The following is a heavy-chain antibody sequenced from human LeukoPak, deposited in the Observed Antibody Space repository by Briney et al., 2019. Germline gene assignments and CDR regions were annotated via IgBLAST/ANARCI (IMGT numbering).Heavy chain of an antibody. CDR3: ARHTLYDLLTGHYKGGWYFDY. J-gene: IGHJ4*02. D-gene: IGHD3-9*01. CDR1: GGSISSSSYY. V-gene: IGHV4-39*01. CDR2: IYYSGRT. Sequence: SETLSLTCTVSGGSISSSSYYWGWIRQPLGRGLVWIGTIYYSGRTYYNPSLKSRVTISVDTSKNQFSLKLSSVTAADTAVYYCARHTLYDLLTGHYKGGWYFDYWGKGTLVTVSS.